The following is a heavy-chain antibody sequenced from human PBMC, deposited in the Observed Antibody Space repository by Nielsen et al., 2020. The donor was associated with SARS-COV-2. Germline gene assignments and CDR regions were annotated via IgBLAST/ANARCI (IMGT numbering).Heavy chain of an antibody. CDR3: ARDGGGYSSSSTMDV. CDR1: GVTFSSYG. V-gene: IGHV3-33*01. Sequence: GGSLRLSCAAAGVTFSSYGMHWVRQAPGKGLEWVAVIWYDGSNKYYADSVKGRFTISRDNSKNTLYLQMNSLRAEDTAVYYCARDGGGYSSSSTMDVWGKGTTVTVSS. J-gene: IGHJ6*03. D-gene: IGHD6-6*01. CDR2: IWYDGSNK.